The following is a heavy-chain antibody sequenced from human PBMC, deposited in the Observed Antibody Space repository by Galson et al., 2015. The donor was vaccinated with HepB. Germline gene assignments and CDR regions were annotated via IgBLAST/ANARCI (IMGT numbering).Heavy chain of an antibody. Sequence: QSGAEVKKPGESLRISCKGSGYSFTSYWISWVRQMPGKGLEGMGRIDPSDSYTNYSPSFQGHVTTSADKSISTAYLQWSSLKASDTAMYYCATKGVISYGDSFDYWGQGPLVTVSS. J-gene: IGHJ4*02. CDR2: IDPSDSYT. CDR3: ATKGVISYGDSFDY. CDR1: GYSFTSYW. V-gene: IGHV5-10-1*01. D-gene: IGHD5-18*01.